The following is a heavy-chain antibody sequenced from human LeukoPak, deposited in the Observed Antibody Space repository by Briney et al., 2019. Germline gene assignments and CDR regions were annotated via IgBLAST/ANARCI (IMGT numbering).Heavy chain of an antibody. CDR1: GFSFSTYY. D-gene: IGHD1-14*01. CDR2: ISSSSTYT. V-gene: IGHV3-21*01. J-gene: IGHJ4*02. Sequence: GGSLRLSCAASGFSFSTYYVNWVRQAPGKGLEWVSCISSSSTYTYYSDSVRGRFAISRDNAKNSLYLQMNSLRAEDTAVYYCVRENHGSFDYWGQGSLVTVSS. CDR3: VRENHGSFDY.